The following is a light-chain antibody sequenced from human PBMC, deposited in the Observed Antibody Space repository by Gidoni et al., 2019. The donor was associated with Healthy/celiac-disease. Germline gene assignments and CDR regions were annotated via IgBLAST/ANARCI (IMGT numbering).Light chain of an antibody. CDR1: QSISSW. J-gene: IGKJ1*01. V-gene: IGKV1-5*03. Sequence: DIQMTQSPSPLSASVGDRFTITCRASQSISSWFAWYQQKPGKAPKLLISKASSLESGVPSRFSGSESETDVTLTVSSLQPDDFATYYCQQYNTYPWTFGQGTKVEIK. CDR3: QQYNTYPWT. CDR2: KAS.